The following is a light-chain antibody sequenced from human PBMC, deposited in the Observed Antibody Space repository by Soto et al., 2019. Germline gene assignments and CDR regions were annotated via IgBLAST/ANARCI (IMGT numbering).Light chain of an antibody. CDR1: QTISSW. CDR2: KAS. V-gene: IGKV1-5*03. CDR3: QQYNSYPPT. J-gene: IGKJ4*01. Sequence: DIQMTQSPSTLSASVGDRVTITCRASQTISSWLAWYQQKPGQAPKLLIYKASSLESAVPSRFSGSGSGTEFTLTISGLQPDDFATYYCQQYNSYPPTFGGGTKVDI.